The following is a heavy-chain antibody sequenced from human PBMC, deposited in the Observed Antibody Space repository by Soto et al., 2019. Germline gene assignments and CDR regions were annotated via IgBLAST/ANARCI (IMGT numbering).Heavy chain of an antibody. J-gene: IGHJ6*02. CDR3: ATMGQETTFYGSGSGFDMDV. Sequence: SVKVSCKASGGTFSSYSISWVLQAPGQGLEWMGGIIPLFGTAKYAQKFQGRVTITVDESTRTGYMELSSLRSEDTAVYYCATMGQETTFYGSGSGFDMDVWGQGTPVTVSS. CDR2: IIPLFGTA. V-gene: IGHV1-69*13. CDR1: GGTFSSYS. D-gene: IGHD3-10*01.